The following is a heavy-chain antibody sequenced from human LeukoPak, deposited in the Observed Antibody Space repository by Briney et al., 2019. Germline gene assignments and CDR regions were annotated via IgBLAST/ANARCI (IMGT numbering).Heavy chain of an antibody. V-gene: IGHV1-2*02. Sequence: ASVKVSCKASGYTFTGYYMHWVRQAPGQGLEWMGWINPSSGGTNYAQKFQGRVTMTRDTSISTAYMELSRLRSDDTAVYYCARGLYCSSTSCYYGMDVWGQGTTVTVSS. D-gene: IGHD2-2*01. J-gene: IGHJ6*02. CDR1: GYTFTGYY. CDR2: INPSSGGT. CDR3: ARGLYCSSTSCYYGMDV.